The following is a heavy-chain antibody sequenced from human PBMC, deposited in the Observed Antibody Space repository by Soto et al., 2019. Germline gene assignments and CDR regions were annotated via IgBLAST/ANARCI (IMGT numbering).Heavy chain of an antibody. V-gene: IGHV4-59*01. Sequence: SETLSLTCTVSGGSISSYYWSWIRQPPGKGLEWIGYIYYSGSTNYNPSLKSRVTISVDTSKNQFSLKLSSVTAADTAVYYCARASGYPGNDAFDIWGQGTMVTVSS. CDR3: ARASGYPGNDAFDI. J-gene: IGHJ3*02. CDR1: GGSISSYY. CDR2: IYYSGST. D-gene: IGHD3-22*01.